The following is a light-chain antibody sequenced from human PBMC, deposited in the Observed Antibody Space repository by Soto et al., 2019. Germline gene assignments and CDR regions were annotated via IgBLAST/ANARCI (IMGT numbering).Light chain of an antibody. Sequence: EVVITHSPPTLSVSPGERVTLSCRASQSVRSNLAWYQQKPGQSPRLLIYGASTRASSIPARFTGSRSGTEFSLTISSLQSEDFAVYYCQQYSTWPRTFGQGTKVDIK. CDR2: GAS. J-gene: IGKJ1*01. V-gene: IGKV3-15*01. CDR1: QSVRSN. CDR3: QQYSTWPRT.